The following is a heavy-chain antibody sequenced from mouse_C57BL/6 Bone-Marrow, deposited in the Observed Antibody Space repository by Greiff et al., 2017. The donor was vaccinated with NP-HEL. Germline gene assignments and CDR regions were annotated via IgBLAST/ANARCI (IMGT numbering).Heavy chain of an antibody. V-gene: IGHV1-66*01. J-gene: IGHJ3*01. CDR1: GYSFTSYY. CDR3: ARSPSNWDGAWFAY. Sequence: VQLQQSGPELVKPGASVKISCKASGYSFTSYYIHWVKQRPGQGLEWIGWIYPGGGNTKYNEKFKGKATLTADTSSSTAYMQLSSLTSEDSAVYYCARSPSNWDGAWFAYWGQGTLVTVSA. D-gene: IGHD4-1*01. CDR2: IYPGGGNT.